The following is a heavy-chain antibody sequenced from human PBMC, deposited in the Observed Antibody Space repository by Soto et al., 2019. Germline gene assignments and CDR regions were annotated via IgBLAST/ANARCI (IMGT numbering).Heavy chain of an antibody. CDR2: IIPILGIA. D-gene: IGHD3-10*01. V-gene: IGHV1-69*04. CDR3: ARDSELLSITNYYYYGMDV. Sequence: ASVKVSCKASGGTFSSYTISWVRQAPGQGLEWMGRIIPILGIANYAQKFQGRVTMTRDTSTSTAYMELSSLRSEDTAVYYCARDSELLSITNYYYYGMDVWGQGTTVTVSS. J-gene: IGHJ6*02. CDR1: GGTFSSYT.